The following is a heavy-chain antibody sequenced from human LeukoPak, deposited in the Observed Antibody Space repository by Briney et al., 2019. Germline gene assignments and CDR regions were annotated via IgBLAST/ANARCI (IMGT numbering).Heavy chain of an antibody. Sequence: SETLSLTCAVYGGSFSGYYWGWIRQPPGKGLEYIGSIYHSGSTYYNPSLKSRVTMSVDTSKNQFSLKLSSVTAADTAVYYCASGVVGAPADYWGQGTLVTVSS. D-gene: IGHD1-26*01. V-gene: IGHV4-38-2*01. CDR3: ASGVVGAPADY. CDR1: GGSFSGYY. J-gene: IGHJ4*02. CDR2: IYHSGST.